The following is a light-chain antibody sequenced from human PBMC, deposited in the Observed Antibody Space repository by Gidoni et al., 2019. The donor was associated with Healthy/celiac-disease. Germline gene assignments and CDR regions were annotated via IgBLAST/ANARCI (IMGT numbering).Light chain of an antibody. CDR3: QQYRT. J-gene: IGKJ1*01. Sequence: DIKMTQSPSTLSASVGDRVTITCRDSQSISSWLSWYQQKPGKVPTLLIYKASSLESGVPSRFSGSGSVTEFTLTISSLHPDDFATYYCQQYRTFGQGTKVEIK. CDR2: KAS. CDR1: QSISSW. V-gene: IGKV1-5*03.